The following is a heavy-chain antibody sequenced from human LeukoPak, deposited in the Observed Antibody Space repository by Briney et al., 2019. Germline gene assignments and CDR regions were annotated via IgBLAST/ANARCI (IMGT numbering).Heavy chain of an antibody. J-gene: IGHJ6*02. Sequence: ASGKVSCKAAGYTFTGYYMRWVRQAPGQGLEWMGWINPNSGGTNYAQKFQGRVTMTRDTSISTAYMELSRLRSDDTAVYYCARSITGMTTWWYYYGMDVWGQGTTVTVSS. CDR1: GYTFTGYY. V-gene: IGHV1-2*02. CDR3: ARSITGMTTWWYYYGMDV. D-gene: IGHD1-20*01. CDR2: INPNSGGT.